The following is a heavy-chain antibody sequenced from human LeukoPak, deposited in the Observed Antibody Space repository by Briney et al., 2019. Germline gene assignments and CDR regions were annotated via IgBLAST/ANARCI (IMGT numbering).Heavy chain of an antibody. CDR1: GGTFSSYV. V-gene: IGHV1-69*13. J-gene: IGHJ4*02. CDR2: IIPIFGTP. CDR3: ARALRSLSGDFDYYFDY. D-gene: IGHD3-9*01. Sequence: SVKVSCKASGGTFSSYVISWVRQAPGQGLEWMGGIIPIFGTPSYAQKFQGRVTITADESTSATYMELTSLRSEDTAVYYCARALRSLSGDFDYYFDYWGQGTPVTVSS.